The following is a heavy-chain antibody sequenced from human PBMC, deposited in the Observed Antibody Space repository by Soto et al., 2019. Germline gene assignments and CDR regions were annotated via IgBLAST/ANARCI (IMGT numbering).Heavy chain of an antibody. Sequence: EVQLVESGGGLVKPGGSLRLSCAASGFTFSNAWMNWVRQAPGKGLEWVGRIKSKTDGGTTDYAAPVKGRFTISRDDSKNTLYLQMNRMKTEDTAVYYCTTAGASGWEPFPETEEYFCYYGMDVGGQGTTVTVSS. V-gene: IGHV3-15*07. CDR1: GFTFSNAW. J-gene: IGHJ6*02. CDR3: TTAGASGWEPFPETEEYFCYYGMDV. CDR2: IKSKTDGGTT. D-gene: IGHD6-19*01.